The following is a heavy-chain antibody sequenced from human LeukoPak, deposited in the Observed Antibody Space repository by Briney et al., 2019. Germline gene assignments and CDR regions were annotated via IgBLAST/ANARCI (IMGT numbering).Heavy chain of an antibody. Sequence: SETLSLTCAVSGGSISSSNRWSWVRQPPGKGLEWIGEIYHSGSTNYNPSLKSRVTISVDKSKNQFSLKLSSVTAADTAVYYCARWGSWIQLWSGYWGQGTLVTVSS. D-gene: IGHD5-18*01. CDR3: ARWGSWIQLWSGY. CDR2: IYHSGST. J-gene: IGHJ4*02. CDR1: GGSISSSNR. V-gene: IGHV4-4*02.